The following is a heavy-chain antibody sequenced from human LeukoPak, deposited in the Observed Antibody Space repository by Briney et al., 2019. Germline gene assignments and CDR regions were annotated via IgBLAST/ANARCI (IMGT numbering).Heavy chain of an antibody. V-gene: IGHV4-39*06. CDR3: AKGAGGFSYNIWFDP. D-gene: IGHD5-18*01. CDR2: IYYSGTT. J-gene: IGHJ5*02. Sequence: SETLSLTCTVSGGSISSSPYYWGWIRQPPGKGLAWIESIYYSGTTHYNPSLESRVTISVDTSKNQFTLKLASVTAADTAIYYCAKGAGGFSYNIWFDPWGQGTLVTISS. CDR1: GGSISSSPYY.